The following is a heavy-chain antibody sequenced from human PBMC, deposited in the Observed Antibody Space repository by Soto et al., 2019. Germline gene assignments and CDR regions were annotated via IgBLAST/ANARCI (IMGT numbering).Heavy chain of an antibody. CDR1: GGAISSYY. V-gene: IGHV4-59*01. CDR3: ARDKTIFGVDHNLNYGMDV. Sequence: SETLSLTCTASGGAISSYYWSSIWQPPLNVLEWIGYIYYSGSTNYNPSLKSRVNISVDTSKNQFSLKLSSVTAADTAVYSCARDKTIFGVDHNLNYGMDVWGQGTTVTVSS. J-gene: IGHJ6*01. D-gene: IGHD3-3*01. CDR2: IYYSGST.